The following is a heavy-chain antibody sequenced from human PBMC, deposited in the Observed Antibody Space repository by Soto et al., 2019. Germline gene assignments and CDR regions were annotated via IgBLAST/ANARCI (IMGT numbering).Heavy chain of an antibody. CDR2: ISGSSGST. J-gene: IGHJ4*02. V-gene: IGHV3-23*01. CDR3: AKGGGGLHFDY. Sequence: EVQLLESGGGLVQPGGSLRLSCAASGFTFSSYAMSWVRQAPGKGLEWVSAISGSSGSTLYADSVKGRFTISRDNSRNTLYLQMSSLRAEDTAVLYGAKGGGGLHFDYWGQGTLVTVSS. CDR1: GFTFSSYA. D-gene: IGHD3-16*01.